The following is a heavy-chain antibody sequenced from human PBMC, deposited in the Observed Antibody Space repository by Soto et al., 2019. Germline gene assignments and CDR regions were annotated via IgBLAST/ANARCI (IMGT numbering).Heavy chain of an antibody. Sequence: GGSLRLSCAASGFTFSSYAMHWVRQAPGKGLEWVAVISYDGSNKYYADSVKGRFTISRDNSKNTLYLQMNSLRAEDTAVYYCARDWLVRGVFTQPDYWGQGTLVTVSS. CDR2: ISYDGSNK. D-gene: IGHD3-10*01. CDR1: GFTFSSYA. CDR3: ARDWLVRGVFTQPDY. J-gene: IGHJ4*02. V-gene: IGHV3-30-3*01.